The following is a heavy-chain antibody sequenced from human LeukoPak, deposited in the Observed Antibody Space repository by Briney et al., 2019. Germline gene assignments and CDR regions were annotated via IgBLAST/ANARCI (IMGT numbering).Heavy chain of an antibody. D-gene: IGHD3-16*02. J-gene: IGHJ4*02. Sequence: SEPLSLTCTVSGGSISSSSHYWGWIRQPPGKGLEWTASIFYSGSTYYNPSLKSRVTISVDTSKNQFSLKLTSVTAADTAVYYCARFDRGGDYFDYWGQGTLVTVS. CDR2: IFYSGST. V-gene: IGHV4-39*01. CDR3: ARFDRGGDYFDY. CDR1: GGSISSSSHY.